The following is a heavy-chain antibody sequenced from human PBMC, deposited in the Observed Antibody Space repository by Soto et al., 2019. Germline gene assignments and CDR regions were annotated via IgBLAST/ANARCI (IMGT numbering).Heavy chain of an antibody. J-gene: IGHJ4*02. V-gene: IGHV4-30-4*01. CDR2: IYYSGNT. CDR3: AREGGESSDGLYYFDS. CDR1: GGSTSSDNY. D-gene: IGHD3-16*01. Sequence: QVQLQESGLGLVKPSQTLSLTCTVSGGSTSSDNYWSWIRQPPGKGLEWIGHIYYSGNTDYNPSLKSRLAISIDTSKNQFSLKLSSVTAADTAVYFCAREGGESSDGLYYFDSWGQGSLVTVSS.